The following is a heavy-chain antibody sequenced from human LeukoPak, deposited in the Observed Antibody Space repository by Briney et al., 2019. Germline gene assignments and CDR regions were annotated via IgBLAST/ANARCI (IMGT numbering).Heavy chain of an antibody. V-gene: IGHV3-66*01. J-gene: IGHJ4*02. CDR1: GFVFSSYV. CDR3: ARGFCSSISCYEFDY. D-gene: IGHD2-2*01. Sequence: PGGSLRLSCAASGFVFSSYVMSWVRQAPGKGLEWVSVLYSGDLTSYTDSVKGRFTISRDNSNNTLYLQMNSLRAEDTAVYYCARGFCSSISCYEFDYWGQGILVTVSS. CDR2: LYSGDLT.